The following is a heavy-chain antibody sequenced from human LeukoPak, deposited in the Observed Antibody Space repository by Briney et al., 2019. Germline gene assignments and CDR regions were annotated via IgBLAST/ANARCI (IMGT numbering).Heavy chain of an antibody. CDR1: GFTFNIYS. CDR2: ISPDGSSE. D-gene: IGHD2-2*01. V-gene: IGHV3-30*04. CDR3: ARCIVVIPVVRGGGYYGMDV. J-gene: IGHJ6*02. Sequence: SLRLSCAASGFTFNIYSMHWVRQAPGKGLEWVAVISPDGSSENYADSVRGRFTISRDNAKKTLYLQLNSLRPEDTAVYYCARCIVVIPVVRGGGYYGMDVWGQGTTVTVSS.